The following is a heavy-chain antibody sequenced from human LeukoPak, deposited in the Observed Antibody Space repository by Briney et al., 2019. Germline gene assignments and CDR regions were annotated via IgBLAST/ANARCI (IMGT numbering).Heavy chain of an antibody. CDR2: ISSSGSTI. D-gene: IGHD3-22*01. CDR3: AKARRDSRWWLDY. V-gene: IGHV3-11*01. CDR1: GFTFSDYY. J-gene: IGHJ4*02. Sequence: PGGSLRLSCAASGFTFSDYYMSWIRQAPGKGLEWVSYISSSGSTIYYADSVKGRFTISRDNAKNSLYLQMNSLRAEDMALYYCAKARRDSRWWLDYWGQGTLVTVSS.